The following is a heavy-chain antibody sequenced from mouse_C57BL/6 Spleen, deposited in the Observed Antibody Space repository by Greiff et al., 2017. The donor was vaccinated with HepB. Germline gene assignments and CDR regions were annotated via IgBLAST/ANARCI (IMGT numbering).Heavy chain of an antibody. J-gene: IGHJ2*01. CDR1: GYTFTDYY. V-gene: IGHV1-26*01. CDR3: ASQSPYSPGFDY. CDR2: INPNNGGT. Sequence: VQLQQSGPELVKPGASVKISCKASGYTFTDYYMNWVKQSHGKSLEWIGDINPNNGGTSYNQKFKGKATLTVDKSSSTAYMELRSLTSEDSAVYYCASQSPYSPGFDYWGQGTTLTVSS.